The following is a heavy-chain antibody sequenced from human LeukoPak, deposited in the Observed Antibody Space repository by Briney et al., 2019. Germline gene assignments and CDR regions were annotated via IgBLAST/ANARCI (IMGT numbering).Heavy chain of an antibody. V-gene: IGHV4-34*01. D-gene: IGHD6-19*01. CDR1: GGSFSGYY. CDR3: ARGPGIKAVAGLPHQTVGFDP. Sequence: SETLSLTCAVYGGSFSGYYWSWIRQPPGKGLEWIGEINHSGSTNYNPSLKSRVTISVDTSKNQFSLKLSSVTAADTAVYYCARGPGIKAVAGLPHQTVGFDPWGQGTLVTVSS. CDR2: INHSGST. J-gene: IGHJ5*02.